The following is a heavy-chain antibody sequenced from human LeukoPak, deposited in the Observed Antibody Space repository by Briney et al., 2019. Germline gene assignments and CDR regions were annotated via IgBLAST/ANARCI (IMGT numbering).Heavy chain of an antibody. Sequence: AGRSLRLSCAASGFTFDDYAMHWVRQAPGKGLEWVSGISWNSGSIGYADSVKGRFTISRDNAKNSLYLQMNSLRAEDTAVYYCASYHDYYGSGSYYNGAFDIWGQGTMVTVSS. J-gene: IGHJ3*02. D-gene: IGHD3-10*01. CDR2: ISWNSGSI. V-gene: IGHV3-9*01. CDR1: GFTFDDYA. CDR3: ASYHDYYGSGSYYNGAFDI.